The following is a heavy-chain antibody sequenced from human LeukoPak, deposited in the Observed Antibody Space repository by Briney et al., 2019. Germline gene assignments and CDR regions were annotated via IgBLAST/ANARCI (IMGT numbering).Heavy chain of an antibody. V-gene: IGHV4-59*01. CDR3: ARDYRRLLRGTKLEERSQNWFDP. CDR2: IYYSGIT. Sequence: SETLSLTCTVSGVSISSYYWSWIRQPPGKGLEWIGYIYYSGITNYNPSLKSRVTISVYTSKNQFSLKLSSVPAADTAVYYCARDYRRLLRGTKLEERSQNWFDPWGQGTLATVS. D-gene: IGHD3-10*01. J-gene: IGHJ5*02. CDR1: GVSISSYY.